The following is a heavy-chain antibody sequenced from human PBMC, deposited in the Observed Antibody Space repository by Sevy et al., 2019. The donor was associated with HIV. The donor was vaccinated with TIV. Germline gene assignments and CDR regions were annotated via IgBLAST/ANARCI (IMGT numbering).Heavy chain of an antibody. CDR2: IHSDDTT. V-gene: IGHV3-66*01. D-gene: IGHD5-18*01. Sequence: GRSLRLSCAASGFTVNSNYMTWVRQAPGKGLEGVSVIHSDDTTYHADSVKDRFTISRDNIKNKLYLHRSSPRAEDTAVYYCARGKSGYGYALNYWGQGTLVTVSS. CDR3: ARGKSGYGYALNY. J-gene: IGHJ4*02. CDR1: GFTVNSNY.